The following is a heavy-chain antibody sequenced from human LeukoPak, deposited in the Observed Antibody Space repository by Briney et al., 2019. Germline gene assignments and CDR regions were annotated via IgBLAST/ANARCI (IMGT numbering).Heavy chain of an antibody. CDR2: ISSSSSYI. J-gene: IGHJ4*02. CDR1: GFTFSSYS. V-gene: IGHV3-21*04. Sequence: GGSLRLSCAASGFTFSSYSMNWVRQAPGKGLEWVSSISSSSSYIYYADSVKGRFTISRDNSKNTLYLQMNSLRAEDTAVYYCAKDRGGYDFWSGYYIQPYFDYWGQGTLVTVSS. D-gene: IGHD3-3*01. CDR3: AKDRGGYDFWSGYYIQPYFDY.